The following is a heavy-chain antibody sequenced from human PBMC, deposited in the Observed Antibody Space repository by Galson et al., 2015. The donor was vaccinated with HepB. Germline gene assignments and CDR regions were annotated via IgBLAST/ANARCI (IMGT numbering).Heavy chain of an antibody. V-gene: IGHV4-39*01. CDR3: ARHRNDYDYVWGSYRTLYYYYYGMDV. Sequence: SETLSLTCTVSGGSISSSSYYWGWIRQPPGKGLEWIGSIYYSGSTYYSPSLKSRVTISVDTSKNQFSLKLSSVTAADTAVYYCARHRNDYDYVWGSYRTLYYYYYGMDVRGQGTTVTVSS. D-gene: IGHD3-16*02. CDR2: IYYSGST. J-gene: IGHJ6*02. CDR1: GGSISSSSYY.